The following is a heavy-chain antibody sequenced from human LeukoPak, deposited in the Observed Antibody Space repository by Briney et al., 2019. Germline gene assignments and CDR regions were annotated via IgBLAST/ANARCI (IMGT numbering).Heavy chain of an antibody. D-gene: IGHD6-13*01. J-gene: IGHJ4*02. Sequence: PGGSLRLSCAASGFTFSSYSMNWVRQAPGKGLEWVSSISSSSSYLYYADSVKGRFTISRDNAKNSLYLQMNSLRAEDTAVYYCARSPRVAAASRYFDYWGQGTLVTVSS. CDR2: ISSSSSYL. V-gene: IGHV3-21*01. CDR3: ARSPRVAAASRYFDY. CDR1: GFTFSSYS.